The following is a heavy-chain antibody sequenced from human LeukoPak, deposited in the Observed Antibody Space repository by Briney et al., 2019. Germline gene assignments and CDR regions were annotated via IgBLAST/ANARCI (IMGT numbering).Heavy chain of an antibody. CDR3: ARLTTIFGVVMGYYFDY. V-gene: IGHV4-38-2*02. CDR2: IYHSGST. D-gene: IGHD3-3*01. Sequence: PSETLSLTCTVSGYSISSGYYWGWIRQPPGKGLEWIGSIYHSGSTYYNPSLKSRVTISVDTSKNQFPLKLSSVTAADTAVYYCARLTTIFGVVMGYYFDYWGQGTLVTVSS. CDR1: GYSISSGYY. J-gene: IGHJ4*02.